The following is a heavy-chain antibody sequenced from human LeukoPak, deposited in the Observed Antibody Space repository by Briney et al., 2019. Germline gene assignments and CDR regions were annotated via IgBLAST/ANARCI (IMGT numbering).Heavy chain of an antibody. J-gene: IGHJ4*02. CDR2: IIPIFGTA. V-gene: IGHV1-69*01. CDR3: VTTQAASGSYDDY. CDR1: GGTFSSYA. Sequence: SVKVSCKASGGTFSSYAISWVRQAPGQGLEWMGGIIPIFGTANYAQKFQGRVTITADESTSTAYMELSSLRSEDTAVYYCVTTQAASGSYDDYWGQGTLVTVSS. D-gene: IGHD1-26*01.